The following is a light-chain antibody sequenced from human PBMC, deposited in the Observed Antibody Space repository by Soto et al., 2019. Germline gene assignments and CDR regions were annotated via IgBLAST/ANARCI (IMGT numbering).Light chain of an antibody. CDR2: AAS. Sequence: DIQMTHSPSSLSSSVVYRVTITCRASQIIATYLNWYQQKPGKAPKLLIFAASSLQSGVPSRFSGSESGTDFTLTISSLQPEDFATYYCQQYNSYSRMFGQGTKVDI. J-gene: IGKJ1*01. V-gene: IGKV1-39*01. CDR1: QIIATY. CDR3: QQYNSYSRM.